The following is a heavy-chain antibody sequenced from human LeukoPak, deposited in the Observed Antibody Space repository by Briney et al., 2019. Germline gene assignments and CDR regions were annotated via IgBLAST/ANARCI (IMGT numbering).Heavy chain of an antibody. V-gene: IGHV3-21*01. CDR1: GFTFSSYS. J-gene: IGHJ4*02. D-gene: IGHD5-24*01. CDR2: ISSSSSYI. Sequence: GGSLRLPCAASGFTFSSYSMNWVRQAPGKGLEWVSSISSSSSYIYYADSVKGRFTISRDNAKNSLYLQMNSLRAEDTAVYYCARSRDSYNPEPDYWGQGTLVTVSS. CDR3: ARSRDSYNPEPDY.